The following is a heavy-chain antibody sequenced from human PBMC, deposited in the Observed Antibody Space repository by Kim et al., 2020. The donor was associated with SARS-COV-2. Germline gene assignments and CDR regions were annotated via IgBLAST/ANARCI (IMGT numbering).Heavy chain of an antibody. D-gene: IGHD6-13*01. V-gene: IGHV3-13*04. CDR2: IGTAGDT. CDR1: GFTFSSYD. CDR3: ARGPKWGGSWYPYYYGMDV. J-gene: IGHJ6*02. Sequence: GGSLRLSCAASGFTFSSYDMHWVRQATGKGLEWVSAIGTAGDTYYPGSVKGRFTISRENAKNSLYLQMNSLRAGDTAVYYCARGPKWGGSWYPYYYGMDVWGQGTTVTVSS.